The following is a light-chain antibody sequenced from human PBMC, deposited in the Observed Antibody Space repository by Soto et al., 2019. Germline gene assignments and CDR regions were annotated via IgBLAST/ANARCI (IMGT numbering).Light chain of an antibody. CDR1: QSISSY. CDR2: EAS. V-gene: IGKV1-39*01. J-gene: IGKJ1*01. Sequence: DIQMTQSPSSLSASVGDRVTITCRASQSISSYLNWYQQKPWKAPKLLIYEASSLQSGVPSRFSGSGSGTDFTLTISSLQPEDFATYYCQQSDTTPWTFGQGTRVEIK. CDR3: QQSDTTPWT.